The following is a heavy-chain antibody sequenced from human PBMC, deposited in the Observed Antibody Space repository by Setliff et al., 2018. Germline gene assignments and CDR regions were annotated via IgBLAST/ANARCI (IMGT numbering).Heavy chain of an antibody. CDR1: GYTFTSYA. D-gene: IGHD2-2*01. Sequence: ASVKVSCKASGYTFTSYAMHWVRQAPGQRLEWMGCINAGNGNTKYSQKFQGRVTITRDTSASTAYMELSSLRSEDTAVYYCARDGFEIVVVPAAIYYYYYMDVWGKGTTVTVSS. CDR3: ARDGFEIVVVPAAIYYYYYMDV. V-gene: IGHV1-3*01. J-gene: IGHJ6*03. CDR2: INAGNGNT.